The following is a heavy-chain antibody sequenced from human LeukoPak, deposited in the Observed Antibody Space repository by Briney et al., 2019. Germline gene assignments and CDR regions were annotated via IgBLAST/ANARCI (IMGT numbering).Heavy chain of an antibody. CDR2: ISYDGSNK. CDR3: ARGTGQLLIGAFDI. V-gene: IGHV3-30*04. Sequence: GGSLRLSCAASGFTFSSYAMHWVRQAPGKRLEWVAVISYDGSNKYYADSVKGRFTISRDNSKNTLYLQMNSLRAEDTAVYYCARGTGQLLIGAFDIWGQGTMVTVSS. D-gene: IGHD2-2*01. CDR1: GFTFSSYA. J-gene: IGHJ3*02.